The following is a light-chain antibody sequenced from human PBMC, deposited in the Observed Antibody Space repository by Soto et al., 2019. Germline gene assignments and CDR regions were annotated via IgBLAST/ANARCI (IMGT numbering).Light chain of an antibody. J-gene: IGKJ3*01. CDR3: QQANSFPRVT. CDR1: QGIASW. V-gene: IGKV1-12*01. Sequence: DIQMTQSPSSVSASVGDRVTITCRASQGIASWLAWYQQKPGKAPNLLISAASRLQSGVPSRFSGSGYGTDFTLTIISPQPEDFATHYCQQANSFPRVTFGPGTKVDIK. CDR2: AAS.